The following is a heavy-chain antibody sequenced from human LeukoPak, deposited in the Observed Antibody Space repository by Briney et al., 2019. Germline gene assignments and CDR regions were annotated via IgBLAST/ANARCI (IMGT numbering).Heavy chain of an antibody. CDR1: GFTFSSYA. CDR2: ISGSGGST. J-gene: IGHJ6*02. V-gene: IGHV3-23*01. D-gene: IGHD3-16*01. Sequence: GGSLRLSCAASGFTFSSYAMSWVRQAPGKGLEWVSAISGSGGSTYYADCVKGRFTISRDNSKNTLYLQMNSLRAEDTAVYYCAKERGSMITFRMDVWGQGTTVTVSS. CDR3: AKERGSMITFRMDV.